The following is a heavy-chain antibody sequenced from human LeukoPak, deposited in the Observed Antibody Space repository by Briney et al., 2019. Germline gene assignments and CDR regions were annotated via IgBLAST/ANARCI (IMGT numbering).Heavy chain of an antibody. D-gene: IGHD5-12*01. CDR1: GYASNAYG. J-gene: IGHJ4*02. CDR3: ARDKSVATAPRHPFDY. Sequence: GASVNVSCEPSGYASNAYGISRVRQAPGRGLEWLGWISGYNYNTNYAQMFRARVTMTIDTSTITASMELRSLTSDDPAVYYCARDKSVATAPRHPFDYWGQGTLITVSS. V-gene: IGHV1-18*01. CDR2: ISGYNYNT.